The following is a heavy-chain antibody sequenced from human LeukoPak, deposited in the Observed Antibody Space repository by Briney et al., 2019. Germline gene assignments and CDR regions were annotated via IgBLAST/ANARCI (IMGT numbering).Heavy chain of an antibody. D-gene: IGHD6-19*01. V-gene: IGHV3-66*01. Sequence: GGSLRLSCAASGFTVSSNYMSWVRQAPGKGLEWVSVIYSGGSTYYADSVKGRFTISRDNSKNTLYLQMNSLRAEDTAVYYCARVGKGSSGWYLPYYFDYWGQGTLVTVSS. CDR2: IYSGGST. CDR3: ARVGKGSSGWYLPYYFDY. J-gene: IGHJ4*02. CDR1: GFTVSSNY.